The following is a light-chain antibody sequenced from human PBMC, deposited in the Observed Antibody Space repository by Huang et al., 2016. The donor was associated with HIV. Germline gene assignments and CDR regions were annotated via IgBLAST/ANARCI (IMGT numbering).Light chain of an antibody. CDR1: QSVLYSSNNKNY. CDR2: WAS. Sequence: DIVMTQSPDSLAVSLGERATINCKSSQSVLYSSNNKNYLAWYQQTQGQPPNLLISWASTRESGVPDRFSGGGSGTDFTLTSSSLQAEDVAVYYCKQYYNTPLTFGQGTRLEIK. CDR3: KQYYNTPLT. V-gene: IGKV4-1*01. J-gene: IGKJ5*01.